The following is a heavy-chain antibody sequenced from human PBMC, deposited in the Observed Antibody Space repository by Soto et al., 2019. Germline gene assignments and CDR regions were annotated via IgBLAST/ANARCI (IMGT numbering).Heavy chain of an antibody. D-gene: IGHD5-18*01. V-gene: IGHV3-30*18. CDR3: SKEPKIQLWLHYVDY. CDR2: ISHDGSNT. Sequence: QVQLVQSGGNVVQPGRSLRLSCAASGFTFSNYGMHWVRQAPGKGLEWLAFISHDGSNTYYADSVKGRFTISRDNSKNTLYLQMNSLRAEDTAVFYCSKEPKIQLWLHYVDYWGQGTRVTVSS. J-gene: IGHJ4*02. CDR1: GFTFSNYG.